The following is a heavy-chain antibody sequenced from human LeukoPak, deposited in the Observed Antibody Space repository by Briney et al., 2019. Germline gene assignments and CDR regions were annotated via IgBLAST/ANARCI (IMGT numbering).Heavy chain of an antibody. Sequence: SVKVSCKASGGTFSSYAISWVRQAPGQGLEWMGRIIPILGIANYAQKFQGRVTITADKSTSTAYMELSSLRSEDTAVYYCACRLATYPYGMDVWGQGTTVTVSS. J-gene: IGHJ6*02. D-gene: IGHD5-12*01. V-gene: IGHV1-69*04. CDR1: GGTFSSYA. CDR3: ACRLATYPYGMDV. CDR2: IIPILGIA.